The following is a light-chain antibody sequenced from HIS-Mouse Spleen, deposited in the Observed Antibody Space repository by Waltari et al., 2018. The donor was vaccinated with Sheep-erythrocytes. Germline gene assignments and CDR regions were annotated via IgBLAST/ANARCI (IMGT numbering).Light chain of an antibody. CDR3: CSYAGSYNHV. J-gene: IGLJ1*01. CDR1: SSDVGGCNY. Sequence: QSALTQPPAVSGSPEPLLTIPSTGTSSDVGGCNYVPWYQQHPGKAPKLMIYDVSKRPSGVPDRFSGSKSGNTASLTISGLQAEDEADYYCCSYAGSYNHVFATGTKVTVL. CDR2: DVS. V-gene: IGLV2-11*01.